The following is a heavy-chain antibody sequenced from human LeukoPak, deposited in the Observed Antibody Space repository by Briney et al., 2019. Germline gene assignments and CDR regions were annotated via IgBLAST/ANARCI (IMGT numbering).Heavy chain of an antibody. J-gene: IGHJ4*02. CDR2: INYGGTT. CDR1: GDSISSSDYY. D-gene: IGHD3-10*01. V-gene: IGHV4-39*01. Sequence: SETLSLTCTVSGDSISSSDYYWSWIRQPPGKELEWIASINYGGTTYYNPSLKSRVTLSVDTSKNQFSLRLSSVTAADTAVYLCARYVVYGSGKYYFDYWGQGSLVTVSS. CDR3: ARYVVYGSGKYYFDY.